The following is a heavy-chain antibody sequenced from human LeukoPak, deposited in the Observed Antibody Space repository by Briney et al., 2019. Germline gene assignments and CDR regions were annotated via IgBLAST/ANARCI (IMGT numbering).Heavy chain of an antibody. V-gene: IGHV3-23*01. Sequence: GGSLRLSCAASGFTFNICAMNWVRQAPGKGLEWVSGISGSGSSTYYADSVKGRFTISRDSSKNTVYLQMNSLRAEDTAKYYCAKADGSYKTLIDYWGQGTLVTVSS. J-gene: IGHJ4*02. D-gene: IGHD3-10*01. CDR3: AKADGSYKTLIDY. CDR2: ISGSGSST. CDR1: GFTFNICA.